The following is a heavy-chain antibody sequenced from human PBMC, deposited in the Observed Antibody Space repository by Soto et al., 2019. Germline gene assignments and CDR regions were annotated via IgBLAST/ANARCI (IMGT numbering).Heavy chain of an antibody. CDR1: GGTLSGYY. CDR3: ARAGFYGPFDAFDI. Sequence: TLSLTGAVYGGTLSGYYLSWIRQPPGKGLEWIGEIHSSGSTNYKPSLPSGVIISVDTSKNQFSLKLSSVTAADTAVYYCARAGFYGPFDAFDIWGQGTMVTVSS. J-gene: IGHJ3*02. CDR2: IHSSGST. V-gene: IGHV4-34*01. D-gene: IGHD3-3*01.